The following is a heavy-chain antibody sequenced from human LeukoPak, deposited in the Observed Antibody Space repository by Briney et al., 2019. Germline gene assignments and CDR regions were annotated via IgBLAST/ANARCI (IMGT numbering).Heavy chain of an antibody. V-gene: IGHV3-21*01. CDR1: GFTFTSYS. J-gene: IGHJ3*02. CDR3: XXXHVGDXXXXGDDI. D-gene: IGHD2-21*01. CDR2: ISRSSTYI. Sequence: GGSLRLSCAASGFTFTSYSMNWVRQAPGKGLEWVSSISRSSTYIDYADSLKGRFTISRDNAKNSLYLQMNSLRVEDTAVYHCXXXHVGDXXXXGDDIWGQGTMVTVSS.